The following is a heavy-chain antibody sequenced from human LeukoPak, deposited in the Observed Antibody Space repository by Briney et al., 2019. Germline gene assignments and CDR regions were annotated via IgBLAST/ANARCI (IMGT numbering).Heavy chain of an antibody. Sequence: SESLSLTCDVSGDSISSSNWYSLVRHSPVKRLEWIAKIHYSGSTNCNPSLKSRVTISVDKSQNQFSLQLSSVTAADTAVYYCARVGVRGVITSFDFWGQGTLVTVSS. CDR2: IHYSGST. D-gene: IGHD3-10*01. CDR3: ARVGVRGVITSFDF. V-gene: IGHV4-4*02. J-gene: IGHJ4*02. CDR1: GDSISSSNW.